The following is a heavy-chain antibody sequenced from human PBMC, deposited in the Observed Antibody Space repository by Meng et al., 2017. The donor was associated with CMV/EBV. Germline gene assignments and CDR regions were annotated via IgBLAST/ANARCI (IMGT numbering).Heavy chain of an antibody. J-gene: IGHJ4*02. V-gene: IGHV3-33*06. Sequence: GESLKISCAASGFTFSSYGMHWVRQAPGKGLEWVAVIWYDGSNKYYADSVKGRFTISRDNSKNTLYLQMNSLRAEDTAVYYCAKARGIFWSGYCYFDYWGQGTLVTVSS. D-gene: IGHD3-3*01. CDR2: IWYDGSNK. CDR3: AKARGIFWSGYCYFDY. CDR1: GFTFSSYG.